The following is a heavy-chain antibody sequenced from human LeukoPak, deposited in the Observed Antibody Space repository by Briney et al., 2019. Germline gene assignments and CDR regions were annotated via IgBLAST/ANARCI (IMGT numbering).Heavy chain of an antibody. CDR2: ISYDGTNK. J-gene: IGHJ3*02. Sequence: GRSLSLSCAASGFTFSNYAMHCVRQAPGEGLEWVSVISYDGTNKYYADSVKGRSTTSTDNSKNTMYLQMNSLRAEDTAMYYCARAPMSYDSSGFGGAFDIGGQGTMVTVSS. V-gene: IGHV3-30-3*01. D-gene: IGHD3-22*01. CDR1: GFTFSNYA. CDR3: ARAPMSYDSSGFGGAFDI.